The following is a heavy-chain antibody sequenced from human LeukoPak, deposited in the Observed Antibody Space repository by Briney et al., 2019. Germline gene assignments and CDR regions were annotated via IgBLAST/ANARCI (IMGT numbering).Heavy chain of an antibody. V-gene: IGHV1-2*02. CDR3: ARVDFDSSGWLDY. J-gene: IGHJ5*01. D-gene: IGHD6-19*01. CDR1: GYTFTGYY. Sequence: ASVKVSCKASGYTFTGYYMHWVRQAPGQGLEWMGWINPNSGGTNYAQKFQGRVTMTRDTSISTAYMELSRLRSDDTAVYYCARVDFDSSGWLDYWGQGTLVTVSS. CDR2: INPNSGGT.